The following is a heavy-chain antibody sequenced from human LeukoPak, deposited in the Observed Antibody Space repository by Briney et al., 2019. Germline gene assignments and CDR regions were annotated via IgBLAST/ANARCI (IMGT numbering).Heavy chain of an antibody. V-gene: IGHV3-33*06. J-gene: IGHJ6*02. Sequence: GGSLRLSCAASGFTFSSHGMHWVRQAPGKGLEWVAVIWYDGSNKYYADSVKGRFTISRDNSKNTLYLQMNSLRAEDTAVYYCAKDADSRYYDFWSGYYGSYGMDVWGQGTTVTVSS. CDR1: GFTFSSHG. CDR2: IWYDGSNK. D-gene: IGHD3-3*01. CDR3: AKDADSRYYDFWSGYYGSYGMDV.